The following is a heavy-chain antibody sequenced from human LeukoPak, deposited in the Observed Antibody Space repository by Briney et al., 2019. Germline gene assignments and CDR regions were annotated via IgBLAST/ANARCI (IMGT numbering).Heavy chain of an antibody. CDR2: IFPGDSNT. V-gene: IGHV5-51*01. J-gene: IGHJ6*02. CDR1: GHDFSDYW. Sequence: GESLRISCRGSGHDFSDYWIGWVRQMPGKGLEWMGIIFPGDSNTIYGPSFQGQVTISVYRSISTAYLQWSCLKASDTAMYYCARHGQFGCNNVGCYESFFYYGMDVWGQGTAVTVSS. CDR3: ARHGQFGCNNVGCYESFFYYGMDV. D-gene: IGHD2-15*01.